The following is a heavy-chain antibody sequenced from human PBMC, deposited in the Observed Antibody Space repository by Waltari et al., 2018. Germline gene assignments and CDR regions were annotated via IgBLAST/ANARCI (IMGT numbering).Heavy chain of an antibody. Sequence: QVQLQESGPGLVKPSETLSLTCAVSGYSISSGYYWGWIRQPPGKGLEWIGSIYHSGSTYYNPSLKSRVTISVDTSKNQFSLKLSSVTAADTAVYYCASPIFGVVNTGGPFDYWGQGTLVTVSS. D-gene: IGHD3-3*01. J-gene: IGHJ4*02. CDR1: GYSISSGYY. CDR2: IYHSGST. CDR3: ASPIFGVVNTGGPFDY. V-gene: IGHV4-38-2*01.